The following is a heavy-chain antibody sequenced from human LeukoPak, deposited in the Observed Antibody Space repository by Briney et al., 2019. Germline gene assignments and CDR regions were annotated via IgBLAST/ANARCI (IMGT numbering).Heavy chain of an antibody. J-gene: IGHJ5*02. Sequence: SETPSLTCTVSGGSINSYWSWIRQPAGQGLEWIGRISGSGTITYNPALQSRLSVSIDTSKNQFSLKLMSVTAADTAVYYCARDSGTTGEVKFDPWGQGTLVTVSS. CDR3: ARDSGTTGEVKFDP. V-gene: IGHV4-4*07. D-gene: IGHD3-10*01. CDR2: ISGSGTI. CDR1: GGSINSY.